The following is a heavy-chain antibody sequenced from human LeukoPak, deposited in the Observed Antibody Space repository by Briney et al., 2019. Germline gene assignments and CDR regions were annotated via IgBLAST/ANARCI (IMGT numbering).Heavy chain of an antibody. CDR3: ARQFVVGATYDY. CDR2: IYTSGST. Sequence: SETLSLTCTVSGGSISSGSYYWSWIRQPAGKGLEWIRRIYTSGSTYYNPSLKSRVTISVDTSKNQFSLKLSSVTAADTAVYYCARQFVVGATYDYWGQGTLATVSS. V-gene: IGHV4-61*02. CDR1: GGSISSGSYY. J-gene: IGHJ4*02. D-gene: IGHD1-26*01.